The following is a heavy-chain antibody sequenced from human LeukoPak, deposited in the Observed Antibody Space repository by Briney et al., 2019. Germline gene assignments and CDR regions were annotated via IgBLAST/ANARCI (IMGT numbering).Heavy chain of an antibody. V-gene: IGHV3-48*03. CDR2: ISNSGSTI. J-gene: IGHJ6*03. CDR1: GFTFSSYE. D-gene: IGHD4-17*01. Sequence: GGSLRLSCAASGFTFSSYEMNWVRQAPGKGLEWVSYISNSGSTIYYTDSVKGRFTISRDNAKNSLYLQMNSLRAEDSAVYFCARSSVTPTNYYYYMDVWGKGTTVTISS. CDR3: ARSSVTPTNYYYYMDV.